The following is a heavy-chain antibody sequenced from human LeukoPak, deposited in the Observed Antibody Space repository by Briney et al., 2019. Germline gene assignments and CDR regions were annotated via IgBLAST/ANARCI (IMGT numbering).Heavy chain of an antibody. CDR3: ARGDWAKYYDFWSGYYGSWFDP. V-gene: IGHV4-34*01. CDR1: GGSFSDYY. Sequence: PSETLSLTCAVYGGSFSDYYWSWIRQPPGKGLEWIGEINHSGSTNYNPSLKSRVTISVDTSKNQFSLKLSSVTAADTAVYYCARGDWAKYYDFWSGYYGSWFDPWGQGTLVTVSS. D-gene: IGHD3-3*01. CDR2: INHSGST. J-gene: IGHJ5*02.